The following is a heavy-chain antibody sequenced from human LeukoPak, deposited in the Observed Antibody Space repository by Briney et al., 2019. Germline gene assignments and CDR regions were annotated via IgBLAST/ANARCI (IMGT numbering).Heavy chain of an antibody. CDR2: IDRDGRRT. CDR3: TRNPDGLNWFDP. D-gene: IGHD1-14*01. Sequence: GGSLRLSCVATGPAFNMYWMHWVRQAPGKGLVWVSHIDRDGRRTSYAASVKGRFTISRDNAKNTLYLQMNSLRVEDTAIYFCTRNPDGLNWFDPWGQETLVTVSS. V-gene: IGHV3-74*01. CDR1: GPAFNMYW. J-gene: IGHJ5*02.